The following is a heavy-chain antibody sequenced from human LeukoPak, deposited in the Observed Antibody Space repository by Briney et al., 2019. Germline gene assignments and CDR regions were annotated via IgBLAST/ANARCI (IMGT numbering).Heavy chain of an antibody. Sequence: PSETLSLTCTVSGGSISSYYWSWIRQPPGKGLEWIGYIYYSGSTNYNPSLKSRVTISVDTSKNQFSLKLSSVTAADTAVYYCARDRSITIFGVVHDAFDIWGQGTMATVSS. V-gene: IGHV4-59*01. D-gene: IGHD3-3*01. CDR2: IYYSGST. J-gene: IGHJ3*02. CDR1: GGSISSYY. CDR3: ARDRSITIFGVVHDAFDI.